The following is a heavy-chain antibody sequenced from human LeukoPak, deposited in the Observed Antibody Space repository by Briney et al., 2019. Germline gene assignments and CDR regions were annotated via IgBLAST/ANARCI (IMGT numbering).Heavy chain of an antibody. CDR1: GFTFSSYA. CDR3: ARALPSPLYSGSYADAFDI. Sequence: GGSLRFSCAASGFTFSSYAMSWVRQTPRKGLEWVSSISGSGGSTYYADSVKGRFTISRDNAKNSLYLQMNSLRAEDTAVYYCARALPSPLYSGSYADAFDIWGQGTMVTVSS. J-gene: IGHJ3*02. D-gene: IGHD1-26*01. CDR2: ISGSGGST. V-gene: IGHV3-23*01.